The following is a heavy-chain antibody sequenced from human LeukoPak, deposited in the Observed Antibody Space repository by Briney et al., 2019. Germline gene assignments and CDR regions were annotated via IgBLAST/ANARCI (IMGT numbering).Heavy chain of an antibody. CDR3: ARALGTTVTSAYYYYYYGMDV. J-gene: IGHJ6*02. D-gene: IGHD4-11*01. CDR1: GFTFSSYA. Sequence: PGRSLRLSCAASGFTFSSYAMHWVRQAPGKGLEWVAVISYDGSNKYYADSVKGRFTISRDNSKNTLYLQVNSLRAEDTAVYYCARALGTTVTSAYYYYYYGMDVWGQGTTVTVSS. V-gene: IGHV3-30-3*01. CDR2: ISYDGSNK.